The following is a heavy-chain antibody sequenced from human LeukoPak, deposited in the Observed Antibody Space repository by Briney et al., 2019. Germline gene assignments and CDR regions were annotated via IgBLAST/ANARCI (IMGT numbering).Heavy chain of an antibody. CDR2: IYHSGST. Sequence: SETLSLTCTVSGGSISSGGYYWSWIRQPPGKGLEWIGYIYHSGSTYYNPSLKSRVTISVDRSKNQFSLKLSSVTAADTAVYYCARVPYYDFWSAPHYYYYMDVWGKGTTVTVSS. CDR1: GGSISSGGYY. J-gene: IGHJ6*03. CDR3: ARVPYYDFWSAPHYYYYMDV. D-gene: IGHD3-3*01. V-gene: IGHV4-30-2*01.